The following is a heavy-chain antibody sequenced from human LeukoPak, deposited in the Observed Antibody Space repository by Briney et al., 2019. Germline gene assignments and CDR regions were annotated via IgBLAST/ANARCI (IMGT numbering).Heavy chain of an antibody. CDR3: ARNVEYSSSTYYYMDV. CDR2: IYHSGST. CDR1: GYSISSGYY. V-gene: IGHV4-38-2*02. D-gene: IGHD6-6*01. Sequence: SETLSLTCTVSGYSISSGYYWGWIRQPPGKGLEWIGSIYHSGSTYYNPSLKSRVTISVDTSKNQFSLELSSLRSEDTAVYYCARNVEYSSSTYYYMDVWGKGTTVTVSS. J-gene: IGHJ6*03.